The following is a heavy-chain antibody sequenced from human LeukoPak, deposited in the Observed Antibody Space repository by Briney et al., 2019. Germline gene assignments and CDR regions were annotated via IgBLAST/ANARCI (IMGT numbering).Heavy chain of an antibody. J-gene: IGHJ6*02. D-gene: IGHD2-2*01. CDR2: MNTNSGNT. V-gene: IGHV1-8*01. CDR3: ARGGDIVVVPAANGGGMDV. CDR1: GYTFTSYD. Sequence: ASVKVSCTASGYTFTSYDINWVRQATGQGLEWMGWMNTNSGNTGYAQKFQGRVTMTRNTSISTAYMELSSLRSEDTAVYYCARGGDIVVVPAANGGGMDVWGQGTTVTVSS.